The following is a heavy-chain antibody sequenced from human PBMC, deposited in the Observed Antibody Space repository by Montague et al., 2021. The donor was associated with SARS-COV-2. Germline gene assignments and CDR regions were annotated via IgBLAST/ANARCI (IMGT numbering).Heavy chain of an antibody. CDR1: GGSISSYY. D-gene: IGHD6-19*01. J-gene: IGHJ3*02. Sequence: SETLSLTCTVSGGSISSYYWSWIRQPPGKGLEWIGYIYYSGSTNYNPSLKSRVTISVDTSKTQFSLKLSSVTAADTAVYYCARHKGEEWLVRRSAFDIWGQATMVPVPS. CDR3: ARHKGEEWLVRRSAFDI. V-gene: IGHV4-59*08. CDR2: IYYSGST.